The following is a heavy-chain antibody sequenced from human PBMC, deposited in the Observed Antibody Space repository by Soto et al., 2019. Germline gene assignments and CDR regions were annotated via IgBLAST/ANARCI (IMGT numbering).Heavy chain of an antibody. D-gene: IGHD2-2*02. J-gene: IGHJ5*02. CDR3: ARRVCSTSCYNNWFDP. CDR2: ISAYNGNT. CDR1: GYTFTSYG. Sequence: EASVKVSGKASGYTFTSYGISWVRRAPGQGLEWMGWISAYNGNTNYAQKLQGRVTMTTDTSTSTAYMELRSLRSDDTAVYYCARRVCSTSCYNNWFDPWGQGTLVTVSS. V-gene: IGHV1-18*04.